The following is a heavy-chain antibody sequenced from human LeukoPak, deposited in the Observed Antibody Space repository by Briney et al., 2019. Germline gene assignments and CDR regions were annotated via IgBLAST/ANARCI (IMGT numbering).Heavy chain of an antibody. J-gene: IGHJ6*03. V-gene: IGHV1-2*02. Sequence: ASVKVSYKASGYTFTGYYMHWVRQAPGQGLAWMGWINPNSGGTNYAQKFQGRVTMTRDTSISTAYMELSRLRSDDTAVYYCARGAEYYYYMDVWGKGTTVTISS. CDR3: ARGAEYYYYMDV. CDR2: INPNSGGT. CDR1: GYTFTGYY.